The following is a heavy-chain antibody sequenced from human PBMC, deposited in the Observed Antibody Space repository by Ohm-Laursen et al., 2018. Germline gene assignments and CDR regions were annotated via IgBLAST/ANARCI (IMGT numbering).Heavy chain of an antibody. CDR1: GFTFSDYY. CDR3: ARDRIAARRGDFDY. Sequence: SLRLSCAASGFTFSDYYMTWIRQAPGKGLEWLSYISSGDVTTYYADSVKGRFTISRDNADNSLYLQMNSLRAEDTAVYYCARDRIAARRGDFDYWGQGTLVTVSS. CDR2: ISSGDVTT. D-gene: IGHD6-6*01. J-gene: IGHJ4*02. V-gene: IGHV3-11*04.